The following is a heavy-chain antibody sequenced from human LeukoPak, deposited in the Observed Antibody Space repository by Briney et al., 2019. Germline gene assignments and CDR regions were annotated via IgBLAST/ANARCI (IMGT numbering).Heavy chain of an antibody. V-gene: IGHV4-59*08. J-gene: IGHJ3*02. CDR1: GGSFSGYY. Sequence: PSETLSLTCAVYGGSFSGYYWSWIRQPPGKGLEWIGYIYYSGSTNYNPSLKSRVTISVDTSKNQFSLKLSSVTAADTAVYYCARLLPATVDAFDIWGQGTMVTVSS. CDR3: ARLLPATVDAFDI. D-gene: IGHD2-2*01. CDR2: IYYSGST.